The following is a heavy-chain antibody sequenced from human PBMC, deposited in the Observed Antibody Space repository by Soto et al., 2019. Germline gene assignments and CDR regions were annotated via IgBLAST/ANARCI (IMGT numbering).Heavy chain of an antibody. CDR2: ISAYNGNT. Sequence: GASVKVSCKAPADTFTSYGISWVRQAPGQGLEWMGWISAYNGNTNYAQKLQGRVTMTTDTSTSTAYMELRSLRSDDTAVYYCARIRFLEWLPFDPWGQGTLVTVSS. V-gene: IGHV1-18*04. J-gene: IGHJ5*02. CDR3: ARIRFLEWLPFDP. D-gene: IGHD3-3*01. CDR1: ADTFTSYG.